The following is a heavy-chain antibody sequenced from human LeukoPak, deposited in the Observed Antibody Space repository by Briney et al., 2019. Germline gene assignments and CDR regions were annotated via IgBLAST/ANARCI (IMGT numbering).Heavy chain of an antibody. CDR1: GYTFTDYA. D-gene: IGHD6-13*01. Sequence: ASVKVSCKASGYTFTDYAINWVRQAPGQGLEWMGWINPNSGGTNYAQKFQGWVTMTRDTSISTAYMELSRLRSDDTAVYYCASGPGAAAALFDYWGQGTLVTVSS. V-gene: IGHV1-2*04. J-gene: IGHJ4*02. CDR3: ASGPGAAAALFDY. CDR2: INPNSGGT.